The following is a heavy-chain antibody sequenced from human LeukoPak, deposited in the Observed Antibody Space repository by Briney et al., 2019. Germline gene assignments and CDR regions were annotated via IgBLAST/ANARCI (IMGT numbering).Heavy chain of an antibody. CDR1: GFTFSSYS. CDR3: ARQGYSYDRGDYYYDGLDI. Sequence: GGSLRLSCAASGFTFSSYSMTWVRQAPGKGLEWVSSISSSSSYIYYADSVKGRFTISRDNAKNSLYLQMNSLRAEDTAVYYCARQGYSYDRGDYYYDGLDIWGQGTTVTVSS. J-gene: IGHJ6*02. V-gene: IGHV3-21*01. CDR2: ISSSSSYI. D-gene: IGHD5-18*01.